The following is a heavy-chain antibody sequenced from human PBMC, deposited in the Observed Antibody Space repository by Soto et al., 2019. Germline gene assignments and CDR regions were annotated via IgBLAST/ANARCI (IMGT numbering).Heavy chain of an antibody. CDR2: ISAYNGNT. CDR1: GYTFTSYG. J-gene: IGHJ4*02. V-gene: IGHV1-18*01. Sequence: ASVKVSCKASGYTFTSYGISWVRQAPGQGLEWMGWISAYNGNTNYAQKLQGRVTMTTDTSTSTAYMELRSLRSDDTAVYYCARDRVGATTGGTFHYWGQGTLVTVSS. D-gene: IGHD1-26*01. CDR3: ARDRVGATTGGTFHY.